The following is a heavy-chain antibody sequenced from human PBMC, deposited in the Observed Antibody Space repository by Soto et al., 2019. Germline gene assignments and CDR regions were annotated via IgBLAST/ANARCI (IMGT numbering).Heavy chain of an antibody. D-gene: IGHD4-4*01. V-gene: IGHV1-46*01. CDR3: ATLYTAFDY. J-gene: IGHJ4*02. CDR2: INPRGGST. CDR1: GYTFTAYY. Sequence: QVQLVQSGAEVKKPGASVKVSSKASGYTFTAYYIHWVRQAPGQGLEWMGMINPRGGSTRYAQKFQGRVTMTRDTSTSTVYMDLSSLRSEDTAVYYCATLYTAFDYWGQGTLVTVSS.